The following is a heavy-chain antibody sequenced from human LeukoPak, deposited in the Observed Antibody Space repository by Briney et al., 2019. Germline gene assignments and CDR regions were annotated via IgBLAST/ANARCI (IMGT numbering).Heavy chain of an antibody. Sequence: GGSLRLSCAASGFTFSTYWMSWVRQAPGKGLEWVANIKEDGSEKYYVDSVKGRLTISRDTAKSSLYLQMNSLRAEDTAVYYCARLRAGDYFDYWGQGTLVTVSS. CDR3: ARLRAGDYFDY. CDR1: GFTFSTYW. V-gene: IGHV3-7*04. J-gene: IGHJ4*02. CDR2: IKEDGSEK. D-gene: IGHD6-19*01.